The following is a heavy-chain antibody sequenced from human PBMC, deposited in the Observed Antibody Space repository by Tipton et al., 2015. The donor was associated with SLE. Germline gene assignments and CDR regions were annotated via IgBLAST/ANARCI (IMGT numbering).Heavy chain of an antibody. CDR3: ARRMVQGGDALDI. CDR1: GGPISGYY. Sequence: TLSLTCTVSGGPISGYYWSWIRQPPGKGLEWIGFIYNTWNTNYNPSLGGRVTMSVDTSKNQVSLKVTSVTAADTAVYYCARRMVQGGDALDIWGLGTLVTVSS. V-gene: IGHV4-59*08. J-gene: IGHJ3*02. D-gene: IGHD3-10*01. CDR2: IYNTWNT.